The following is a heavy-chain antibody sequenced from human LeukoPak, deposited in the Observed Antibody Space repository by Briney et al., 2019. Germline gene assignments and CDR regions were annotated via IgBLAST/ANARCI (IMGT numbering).Heavy chain of an antibody. CDR1: GYTFTGYY. V-gene: IGHV1-2*02. CDR2: INPNSGGT. D-gene: IGHD5-24*01. CDR3: ARASGYNYNFDY. Sequence: ASVKVSCKASGYTFTGYYMHWVRQAPGQGLEWMGWINPNSGGTNYAQKFQGRVTMTRDTSISTAYMELSRLISDDTAVYYRARASGYNYNFDYWGQGTLVTVSS. J-gene: IGHJ4*02.